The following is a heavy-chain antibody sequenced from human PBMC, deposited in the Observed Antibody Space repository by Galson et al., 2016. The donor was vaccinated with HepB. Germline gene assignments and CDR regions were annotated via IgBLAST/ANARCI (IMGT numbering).Heavy chain of an antibody. CDR1: GYTFRNYW. CDR2: INNDGVEK. J-gene: IGHJ3*02. V-gene: IGHV3-7*01. Sequence: SLRLSCATSGYTFRNYWISWVRQAPGKGLEWVANINNDGVEKNYAGSVKGRFTISRDNAKNSLYLQMNSLRVEDTAVYYCARMRYSSGWLDGFDIWGQGTMVTVSS. D-gene: IGHD6-19*01. CDR3: ARMRYSSGWLDGFDI.